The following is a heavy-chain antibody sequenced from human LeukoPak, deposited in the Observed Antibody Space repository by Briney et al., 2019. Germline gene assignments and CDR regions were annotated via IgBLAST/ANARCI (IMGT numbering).Heavy chain of an antibody. CDR1: GYTFTGYY. D-gene: IGHD3-10*01. CDR3: ARAYGSGSYYYNNWFDP. J-gene: IGHJ5*02. V-gene: IGHV1-2*02. Sequence: GASVKVSCKASGYTFTGYYMHWVRRAPGQGLEWMGWINPNSGGTNYAQKFQGRVTMTRDTSISTAYMELSRLRSDDTAVYYCARAYGSGSYYYNNWFDPWGQGTLVTVSS. CDR2: INPNSGGT.